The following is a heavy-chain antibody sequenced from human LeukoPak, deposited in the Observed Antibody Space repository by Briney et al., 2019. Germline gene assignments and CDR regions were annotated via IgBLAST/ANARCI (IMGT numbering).Heavy chain of an antibody. CDR2: ISAYNGNT. J-gene: IGHJ6*02. CDR1: GYTFTSYG. D-gene: IGHD6-19*01. Sequence: ASVKVSCKASGYTFTSYGISWLRQTPGQGLEWMGWISAYNGNTNYAQKLQGRVTMTTDTSTSTAYMELRSLRSDDTAVYYCARDRAVAGTLYYYYYGMDVWGQGTTVTVSS. V-gene: IGHV1-18*01. CDR3: ARDRAVAGTLYYYYYGMDV.